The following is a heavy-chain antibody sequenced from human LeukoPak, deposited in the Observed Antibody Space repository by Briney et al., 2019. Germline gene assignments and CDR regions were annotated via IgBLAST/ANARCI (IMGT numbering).Heavy chain of an antibody. CDR3: ARDVDRRDDP. V-gene: IGHV3-7*01. CDR1: GFIFSDFW. J-gene: IGHJ5*02. D-gene: IGHD3-9*01. Sequence: GGSLRLSCAASGFIFSDFWMTWVRQAPGKGLEWVANMNRDGSEKHYVDSVKGRFTISRDNAKNLLFLQMNNLRAEDTAVYCARDVDRRDDPWGQGILVTVSS. CDR2: MNRDGSEK.